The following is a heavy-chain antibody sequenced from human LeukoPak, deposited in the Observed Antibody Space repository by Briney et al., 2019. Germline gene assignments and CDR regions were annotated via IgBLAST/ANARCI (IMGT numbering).Heavy chain of an antibody. J-gene: IGHJ5*02. CDR3: ARAPGLIGRSQFDP. V-gene: IGHV4-34*01. CDR2: FHPSGSL. CDR1: GGSFSDYY. D-gene: IGHD3-16*01. Sequence: SETLSLTCAVFGGSFSDYYWSWVRQPPGKRLEWIGEFHPSGSLHYNSNLQSRVTISKDASKNQFSLRLTSVTAADTAVYYCARAPGLIGRSQFDPWGQGTLVTVSS.